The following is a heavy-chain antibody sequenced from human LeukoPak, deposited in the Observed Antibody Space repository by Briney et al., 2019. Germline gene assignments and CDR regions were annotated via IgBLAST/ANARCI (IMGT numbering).Heavy chain of an antibody. CDR3: ARVAWYLGDYFDY. CDR1: GGSISSYY. CDR2: IYYSGST. J-gene: IGHJ4*01. V-gene: IGHV4-59*08. D-gene: IGHD5-12*01. Sequence: SETLSLTCTVSGGSISSYYWSWIRQPPGKGLEWIGYIYYSGSTNYNPSLKSRVTISVDTSKNQFSLKLSSVTAADTAVYYCARVAWYLGDYFDYWGQEPWSPSPQ.